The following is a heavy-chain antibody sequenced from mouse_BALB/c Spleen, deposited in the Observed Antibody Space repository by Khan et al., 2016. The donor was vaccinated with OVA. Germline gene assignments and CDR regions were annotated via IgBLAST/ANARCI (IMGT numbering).Heavy chain of an antibody. D-gene: IGHD1-2*01. CDR2: ISSGGTYP. CDR3: TRCITTRTGDYYAMDY. Sequence: EVELVESGGDLVNPGGSLKLSCAASGFIFSSYGMSWVRQTPDKRLEWVATISSGGTYPYYPDSVKGRFTISRDNAKNTLSLQMSSLKSEDTAMYYCTRCITTRTGDYYAMDYWGQGTSVTVSS. V-gene: IGHV5-6*01. J-gene: IGHJ4*01. CDR1: GFIFSSYG.